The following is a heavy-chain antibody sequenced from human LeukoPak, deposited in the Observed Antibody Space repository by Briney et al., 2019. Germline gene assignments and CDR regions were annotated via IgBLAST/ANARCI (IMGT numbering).Heavy chain of an antibody. Sequence: PSETLSLTCAVYGGSFSGYYWSWIRQPPGKGLEWIGEINHSGSTNYNPSLKSRVTISVDTSKNQFSLKLSSVTAADTAVYYCAGMGSRHYYYYYMDVWGKGTTVTVFS. V-gene: IGHV4-34*01. CDR3: AGMGSRHYYYYYMDV. D-gene: IGHD6-25*01. CDR2: INHSGST. J-gene: IGHJ6*03. CDR1: GGSFSGYY.